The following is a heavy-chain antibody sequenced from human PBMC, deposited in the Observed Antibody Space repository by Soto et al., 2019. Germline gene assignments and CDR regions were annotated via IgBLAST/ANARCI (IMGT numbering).Heavy chain of an antibody. Sequence: EVQLAESGGGLVQPGGSLKLSCAASGFTFSGSAMHWVRQASGKGLEWVGQIRSKTTNYATAYAVSVRGRFTISRDDSQNTAYLQMNSLKTEDTAVYYCAKLSGWAEQDDYWGQGTLVTVSA. CDR1: GFTFSGSA. CDR3: AKLSGWAEQDDY. V-gene: IGHV3-73*01. J-gene: IGHJ4*02. D-gene: IGHD6-19*01. CDR2: IRSKTTNYAT.